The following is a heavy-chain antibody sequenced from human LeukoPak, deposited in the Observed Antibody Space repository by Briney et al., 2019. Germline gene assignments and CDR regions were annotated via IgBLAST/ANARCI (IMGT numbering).Heavy chain of an antibody. V-gene: IGHV3-9*01. CDR1: GFTFEEYA. D-gene: IGHD1-1*01. Sequence: GGSLRLSCAASGFTFEEYAMHWVRQAPGKGLEWVSGISWNSGSIGYADSVKGRFTISRDNAKNSLYLQMNSLRAEDTALYYCAKAKMERFYYFDYWGQGTLVTVSS. CDR3: AKAKMERFYYFDY. J-gene: IGHJ4*02. CDR2: ISWNSGSI.